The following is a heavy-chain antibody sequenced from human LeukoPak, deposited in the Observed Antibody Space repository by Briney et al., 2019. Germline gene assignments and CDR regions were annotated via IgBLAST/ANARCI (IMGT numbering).Heavy chain of an antibody. D-gene: IGHD3-9*01. J-gene: IGHJ1*01. Sequence: GGSLRLSCAVSGFNFRDHWMDWVRQAPGKGLEWVANIKQDGSEKYYVDSVKGRFTISRDNAKNSLYLQMNSLRAEDTAVYYCARVYYDILTGLEYFQHWGQGTLVTVSS. CDR2: IKQDGSEK. CDR3: ARVYYDILTGLEYFQH. V-gene: IGHV3-7*03. CDR1: GFNFRDHW.